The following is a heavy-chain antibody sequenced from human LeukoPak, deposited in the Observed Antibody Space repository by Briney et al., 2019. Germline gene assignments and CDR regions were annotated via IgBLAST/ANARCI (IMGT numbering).Heavy chain of an antibody. Sequence: ASVKVSCKASGYTFTDYYMHWVRQAPGQGLEWMAWINPYSGDTHYAQTFQGRVTMTRDTSISTAYMELSRLRSDDTAVYYCAREPPGYCSGGRCYPAGRGWFDPWGQGTLVTVSS. CDR1: GYTFTDYY. J-gene: IGHJ5*02. V-gene: IGHV1-2*02. CDR3: AREPPGYCSGGRCYPAGRGWFDP. D-gene: IGHD2-15*01. CDR2: INPYSGDT.